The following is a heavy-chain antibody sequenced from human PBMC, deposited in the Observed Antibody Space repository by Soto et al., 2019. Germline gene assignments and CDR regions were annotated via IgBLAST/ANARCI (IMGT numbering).Heavy chain of an antibody. V-gene: IGHV3-49*04. J-gene: IGHJ3*02. D-gene: IGHD2-2*01. CDR3: TRDCSSTSCYPPDAFDI. CDR1: GFTFSSYA. CDR2: IRSKAYGGTT. Sequence: GGSLRLSCAASGFTFSSYAMHWVRQAPGKGLEWVGFIRSKAYGGTTEYAASVKGRFTISRDDSKSIAYLQMNSLKTEDTAVYYCTRDCSSTSCYPPDAFDIWGQGTMVTVSS.